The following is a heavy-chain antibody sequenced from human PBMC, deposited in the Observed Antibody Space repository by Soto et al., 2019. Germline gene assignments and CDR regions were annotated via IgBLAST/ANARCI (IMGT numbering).Heavy chain of an antibody. CDR2: IYYSGST. V-gene: IGHV4-59*01. CDR1: GGSLSSYF. D-gene: IGHD3-10*01. J-gene: IGHJ5*02. Sequence: SETLSLTCTVSGGSLSSYFWSWIRQPPGRGLEWTGYIYYSGSTTYNPSLKSRVTMSIDTSKNQFSLKLSSVTTADTAMYYCARDKNSGNYYNWFDPWGQGTLVTVSS. CDR3: ARDKNSGNYYNWFDP.